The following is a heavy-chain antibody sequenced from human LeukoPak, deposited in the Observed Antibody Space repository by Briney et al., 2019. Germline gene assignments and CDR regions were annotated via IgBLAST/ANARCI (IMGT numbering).Heavy chain of an antibody. V-gene: IGHV4-59*01. CDR3: ARLVCGGDCYWGAD. CDR2: IYYSGST. D-gene: IGHD2-21*01. CDR1: GGSISNYY. J-gene: IGHJ4*02. Sequence: SETLSLTCTVSGGSISNYYWSWIRQPPGKGLEWIGYIYYSGSTNYNPSLKSRVTISVDTSKNQFSLKLSSVTAADTAVYYCARLVCGGDCYWGADWGQGTLVTVSS.